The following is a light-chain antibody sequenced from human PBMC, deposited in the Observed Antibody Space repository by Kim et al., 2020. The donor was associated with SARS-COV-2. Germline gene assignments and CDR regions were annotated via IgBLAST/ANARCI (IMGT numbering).Light chain of an antibody. Sequence: SGSVGDRVPITCRATQSVSINLNWYQQRPGKAPKLLIYGASTLQSWVPSRFSGSGSGTGFTLTINSLQPEDFAIYYCQQTFSTQYSFGQGTKLEI. CDR1: QSVSIN. CDR2: GAS. CDR3: QQTFSTQYS. V-gene: IGKV1-39*01. J-gene: IGKJ2*03.